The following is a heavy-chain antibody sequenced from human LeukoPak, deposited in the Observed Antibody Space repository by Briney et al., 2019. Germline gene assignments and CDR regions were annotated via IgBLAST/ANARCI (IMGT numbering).Heavy chain of an antibody. V-gene: IGHV3-23*01. J-gene: IGHJ4*02. CDR2: ISGTGGST. Sequence: PGGSLRLSCAASGFTFSSCAMSWVRQAPGKGLEWVSGISGTGGSTYYADSVKGRFTISRDNSESTLYLQMNSLRAEDTAVYYCAKDRWLRSPHNFDYWGQGTPVTVSS. CDR3: AKDRWLRSPHNFDY. D-gene: IGHD5-12*01. CDR1: GFTFSSCA.